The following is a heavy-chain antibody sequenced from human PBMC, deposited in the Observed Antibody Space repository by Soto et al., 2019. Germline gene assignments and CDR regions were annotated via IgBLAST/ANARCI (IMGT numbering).Heavy chain of an antibody. CDR3: ARESAGSHKNNWFDP. D-gene: IGHD3-10*01. V-gene: IGHV4-59*01. J-gene: IGHJ5*02. Sequence: PDTLSLTCTVSGGSISTYYWSWIRQPPGKGLEWIGYIYYSGSTYYNPSLKSRVTMSVDTSRNQLLLQLNSVTAADTAVYYCARESAGSHKNNWFDPWGQGTLVTVSS. CDR2: IYYSGST. CDR1: GGSISTYY.